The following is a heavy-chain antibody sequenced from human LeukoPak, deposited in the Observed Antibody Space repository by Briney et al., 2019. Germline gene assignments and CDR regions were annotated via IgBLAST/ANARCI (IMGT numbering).Heavy chain of an antibody. Sequence: GGSLRLSCAASGFTFSPAWMHWVRQAPGKGLEWVSRINNDGSYINYADSVKGRFTISRDNAKNTLSLQMNSLRAEDTAVYFYARDGSAYNFDYWGQGVLVTVSS. CDR2: INNDGSYI. J-gene: IGHJ4*02. D-gene: IGHD5-24*01. CDR1: GFTFSPAW. CDR3: ARDGSAYNFDY. V-gene: IGHV3-74*01.